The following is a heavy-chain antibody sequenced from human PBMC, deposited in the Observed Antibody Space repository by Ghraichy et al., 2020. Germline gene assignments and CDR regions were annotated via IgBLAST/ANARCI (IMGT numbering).Heavy chain of an antibody. CDR1: GFTFSSYA. D-gene: IGHD4-17*01. J-gene: IGHJ4*02. V-gene: IGHV3-23*01. CDR2: ISGSGGST. CDR3: AYGPKGTVTTSFDY. Sequence: GGSLRLSCAASGFTFSSYAMSWVRQAPGKGLEWVSAISGSGGSTYYADSVKGRFTISRDNSKNTLYLQMNSLRAEDTAVYYCAYGPKGTVTTSFDYWGQGTLVTVSS.